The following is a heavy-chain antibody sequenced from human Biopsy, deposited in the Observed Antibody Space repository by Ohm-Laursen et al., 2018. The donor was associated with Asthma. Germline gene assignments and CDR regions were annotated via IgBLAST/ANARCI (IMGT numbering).Heavy chain of an antibody. CDR1: GFTFRTYA. CDR3: VKALGGGDGFDV. Sequence: SLRLSCAASGFTFRTYAMHWVRQTPDRGLEWVSGISTSGGSKYYADSVKGRFTLSRDNSKTTLSLQMNSLTEGDTAVYYCVKALGGGDGFDVWGLGTTVTVSS. V-gene: IGHV3-23*01. CDR2: ISTSGGSK. J-gene: IGHJ3*01.